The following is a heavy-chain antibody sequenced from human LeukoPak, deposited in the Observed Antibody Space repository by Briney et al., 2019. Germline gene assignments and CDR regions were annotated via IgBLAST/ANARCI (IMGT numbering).Heavy chain of an antibody. CDR2: IIPILGIA. J-gene: IGHJ6*02. Sequence: GSSVKVSCKASGGTFSSYTISWVRQAPGQGLEWMGRIIPILGIANCAQKFQGRVTITADKSTSTAYMELSSLRSEDTAVYYCARDPPAVVTPNYYYGMDVWGQGTTVTVSS. CDR1: GGTFSSYT. CDR3: ARDPPAVVTPNYYYGMDV. V-gene: IGHV1-69*04. D-gene: IGHD4-23*01.